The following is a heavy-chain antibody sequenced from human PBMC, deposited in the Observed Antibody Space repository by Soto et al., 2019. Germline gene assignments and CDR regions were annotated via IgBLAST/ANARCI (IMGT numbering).Heavy chain of an antibody. Sequence: SETLSLTCAVYGGSCSGYYWSWIRQPQGKGLEWIGEINHSGTTNYNTSLKSRVTISVDTSKNQFSMKLSSVTAADTAVYYCARRHTIFGVVIIYWYLDYWDQGT. CDR1: GGSCSGYY. CDR3: ARRHTIFGVVIIYWYLDY. J-gene: IGHJ4*02. V-gene: IGHV4-34*01. CDR2: INHSGTT. D-gene: IGHD3-3*01.